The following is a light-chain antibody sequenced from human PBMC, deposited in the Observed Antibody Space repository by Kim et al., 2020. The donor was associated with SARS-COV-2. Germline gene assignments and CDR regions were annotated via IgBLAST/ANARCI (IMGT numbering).Light chain of an antibody. V-gene: IGLV3-21*04. CDR2: YDS. J-gene: IGLJ3*02. Sequence: SYELTQPPSVSVAPGKTARITCGGNNIGSKSVHWYQQKPGQAPVLVIYYDSDRPSGIPERFSGSNSGNTATLTISRVEAGDEADYYCQVWDSSSDHRPGVFGGGTQLTVL. CDR3: QVWDSSSDHRPGV. CDR1: NIGSKS.